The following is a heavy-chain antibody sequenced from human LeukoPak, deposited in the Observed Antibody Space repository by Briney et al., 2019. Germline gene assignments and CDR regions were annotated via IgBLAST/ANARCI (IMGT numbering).Heavy chain of an antibody. D-gene: IGHD5-24*01. Sequence: PSETLSLTCTASGGSIRSHYWSWIRQPPGKGLEWIGYVYYSGSTRYNPSLKSRATISVDTSKTQFSLRLNSVTAADTAVYYCARDGDGYNSWFDPRGQGTLVTVSS. V-gene: IGHV4-59*11. CDR3: ARDGDGYNSWFDP. CDR1: GGSIRSHY. J-gene: IGHJ5*02. CDR2: VYYSGST.